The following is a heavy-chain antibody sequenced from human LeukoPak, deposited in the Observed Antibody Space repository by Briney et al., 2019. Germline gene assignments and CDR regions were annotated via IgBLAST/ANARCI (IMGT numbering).Heavy chain of an antibody. Sequence: PGGSLRLSCAASGFTFSSYSMNWVRQAPGKGLEWVSSISSSSSYIYYADSVKGRFTISRDNAKNSLYLQMNSLRAEDTAVYYCARDPLASIAAAGYWGQGTLVTVSS. CDR3: ARDPLASIAAAGY. D-gene: IGHD6-13*01. V-gene: IGHV3-21*01. CDR2: ISSSSSYI. CDR1: GFTFSSYS. J-gene: IGHJ4*02.